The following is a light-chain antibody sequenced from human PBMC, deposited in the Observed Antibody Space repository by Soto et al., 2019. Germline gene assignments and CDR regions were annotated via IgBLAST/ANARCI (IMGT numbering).Light chain of an antibody. J-gene: IGKJ5*01. Sequence: EIVLTQSPGTLSLSPGERATLSCRTSQNINKYLAWYQQKPGQAPRLLIYDASNRATGIPARFTGSGSGTDFTLTIRSREPEDFAGYYCEQRSNWPITFGQGTRLEIK. V-gene: IGKV3-11*01. CDR3: EQRSNWPIT. CDR1: QNINKY. CDR2: DAS.